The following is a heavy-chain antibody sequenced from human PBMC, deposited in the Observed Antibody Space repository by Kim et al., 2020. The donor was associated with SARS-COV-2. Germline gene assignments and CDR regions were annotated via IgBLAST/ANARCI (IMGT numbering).Heavy chain of an antibody. V-gene: IGHV3-64D*09. Sequence: GGSLRLSCSASGFTLSNYGMHWVRQAPGKGLEYVSSISNNGGNTGYADSVKGRFTISRDNSKNMLYLQMSSLRAEDTAVYYCVGRSYYWGQGTLVTVSS. CDR2: ISNNGGNT. CDR3: VGRSYY. CDR1: GFTLSNYG. J-gene: IGHJ4*02.